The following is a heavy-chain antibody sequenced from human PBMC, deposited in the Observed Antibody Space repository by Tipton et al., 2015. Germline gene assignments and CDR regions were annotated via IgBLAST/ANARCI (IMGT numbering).Heavy chain of an antibody. D-gene: IGHD4-17*01. CDR2: MNQDGTEK. J-gene: IGHJ3*02. Sequence: SLRLSCAASGFTFSTYWMSWVRQAPGKGLEWVINMNQDGTEKYFVDSVQGRFTISRDNAKNALYLQMNSLRVDDTAVYYCARDPPLATVTTGDDASDIWGQGTMVTVSS. CDR3: ARDPPLATVTTGDDASDI. V-gene: IGHV3-7*01. CDR1: GFTFSTYW.